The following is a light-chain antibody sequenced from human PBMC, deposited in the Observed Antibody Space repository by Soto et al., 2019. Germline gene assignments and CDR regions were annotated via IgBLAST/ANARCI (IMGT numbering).Light chain of an antibody. CDR1: NSDVGSSVY. J-gene: IGLJ1*01. Sequence: QSALAQPASVSGSPGQSISFSCAGSNSDVGSSVYVSWYRQHPGKAPQLIIYEVNKRPSGVSNRFSGTKSGNTASLTISGLQPDDEADYYCAAWDDSLIDYVCGPGTKVT. CDR3: AAWDDSLIDYV. CDR2: EVN. V-gene: IGLV2-14*01.